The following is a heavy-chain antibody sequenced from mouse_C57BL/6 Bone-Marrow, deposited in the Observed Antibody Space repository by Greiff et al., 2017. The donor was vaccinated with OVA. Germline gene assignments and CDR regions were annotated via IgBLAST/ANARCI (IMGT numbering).Heavy chain of an antibody. D-gene: IGHD1-1*01. CDR1: GFTFSSYT. Sequence: EVHLVESGGGLVKPGGSLKLSCAAFGFTFSSYTMSWVRQTPEKRLEWVATISGGGGNTYYPDSVKGRFTISRDNAKNTLYLQMSSLRSEDTAVYYCARRLVATSFDYWGQGTTLTVSS. CDR2: ISGGGGNT. V-gene: IGHV5-9*04. J-gene: IGHJ2*01. CDR3: ARRLVATSFDY.